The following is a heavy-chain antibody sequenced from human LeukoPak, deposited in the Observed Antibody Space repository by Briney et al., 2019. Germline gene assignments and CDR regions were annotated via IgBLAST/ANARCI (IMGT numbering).Heavy chain of an antibody. D-gene: IGHD4-17*01. CDR3: AKSPNDYGDYG. J-gene: IGHJ4*02. V-gene: IGHV3-23*01. CDR2: ISGSGGSA. CDR1: GFTFSSYA. Sequence: GGSLRLSCAATGFTFSSYAMTWVRQAPGKGLEWVSAISGSGGSAYYADSVKGRFTISRDNSKNTLYLQMNSLRAEDTAVYYCAKSPNDYGDYGWGQGTLVTVSS.